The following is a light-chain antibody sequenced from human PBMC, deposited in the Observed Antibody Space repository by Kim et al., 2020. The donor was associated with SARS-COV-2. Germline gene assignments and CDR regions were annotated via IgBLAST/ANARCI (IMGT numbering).Light chain of an antibody. CDR1: NIESRS. J-gene: IGLJ2*01. CDR3: QVWESSTVV. V-gene: IGLV3-21*01. Sequence: SVAPGKTARIPCGGNNIESRSVHWYQQKPGQAPVVVMYSDSDRPSGIPERFSGSNSGNTATLTISRVEAGDEADYFCQVWESSTVVFGGGTQLTVL. CDR2: SDS.